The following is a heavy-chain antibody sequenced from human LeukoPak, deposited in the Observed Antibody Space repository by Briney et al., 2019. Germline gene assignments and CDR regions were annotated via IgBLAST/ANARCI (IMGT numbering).Heavy chain of an antibody. V-gene: IGHV4-59*01. J-gene: IGHJ4*02. D-gene: IGHD3-9*01. Sequence: SETLSLTCTVSGGSISSNYWSWIRQPPGEGLEWIGYISKSGSTNYNPSLKSRVTISVDTSKNQFSLKLSSVTAADTAVYYCVRGGSYYDILTGYYPIDYWGQGTLVTVSS. CDR2: ISKSGST. CDR1: GGSISSNY. CDR3: VRGGSYYDILTGYYPIDY.